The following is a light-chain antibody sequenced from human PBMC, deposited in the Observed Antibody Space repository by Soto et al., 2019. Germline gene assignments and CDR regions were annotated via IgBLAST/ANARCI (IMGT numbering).Light chain of an antibody. J-gene: IGLJ1*01. CDR2: QDR. CDR1: KLGEKY. CDR3: QAWDTTAYV. V-gene: IGLV3-1*01. Sequence: SSELTQPPSVSVSPGHTATISCSGDKLGEKYVCWYQQKPGQSPVLVIYQDRKRPSGIPERFSGSNSGNTATLIISGTQLVDEADYYCQAWDTTAYVFGTGTKVTVL.